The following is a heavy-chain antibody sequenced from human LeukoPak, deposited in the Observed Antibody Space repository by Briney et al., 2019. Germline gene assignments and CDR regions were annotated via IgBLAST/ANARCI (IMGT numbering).Heavy chain of an antibody. J-gene: IGHJ1*01. V-gene: IGHV4-30-4*01. CDR2: IYDSGST. Sequence: PSQTLSLTCTVSGGSISTGDSYWSWLRQPPGKGLEWIGYIYDSGSTYYNPSLKSRITMSVDTSKMQFSLRLRSVTAADTALYYCAKHYSGSETYGFFQHWGQGMLVTVSS. D-gene: IGHD3-10*01. CDR3: AKHYSGSETYGFFQH. CDR1: GGSISTGDSY.